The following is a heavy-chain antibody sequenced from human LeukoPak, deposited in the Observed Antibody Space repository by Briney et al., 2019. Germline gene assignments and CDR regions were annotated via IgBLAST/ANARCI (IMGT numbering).Heavy chain of an antibody. D-gene: IGHD3-22*01. V-gene: IGHV3-66*02. CDR2: IYSGGST. CDR1: GFTVSSNY. CDR3: ARGLRYDSSGYYQYYHYYGMDV. Sequence: GGSLRLSCAASGFTVSSNYMSWVRQAPGKGLEWVSVIYSGGSTYYADSVKGRFTISRDNSKNTLYLQMNSLRAEDTAVYYCARGLRYDSSGYYQYYHYYGMDVWGQGTTVTVSS. J-gene: IGHJ6*02.